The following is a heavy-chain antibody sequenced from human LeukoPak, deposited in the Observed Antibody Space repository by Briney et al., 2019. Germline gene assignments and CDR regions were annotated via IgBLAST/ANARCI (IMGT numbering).Heavy chain of an antibody. V-gene: IGHV4-39*02. Sequence: SETLSLTCTVSGGSISSSSYYWGWLRQPPGKGLEWIGSIYYSGSTYYNPSLKSRVTISVDTSKNQFSLKLSSVTAADTAVYYCARDRSYYDFWSGIPPSSGWFDPWGQGTLVTVSS. J-gene: IGHJ5*02. CDR2: IYYSGST. D-gene: IGHD3-3*01. CDR1: GGSISSSSYY. CDR3: ARDRSYYDFWSGIPPSSGWFDP.